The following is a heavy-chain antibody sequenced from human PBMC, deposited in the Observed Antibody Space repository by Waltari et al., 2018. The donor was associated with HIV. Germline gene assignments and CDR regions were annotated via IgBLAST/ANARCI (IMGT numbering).Heavy chain of an antibody. Sequence: QVQLQESGPGLVKPSETLSLTGAVSGDSISSGDFWGWSRNPPGQGLEWIGSIYHSGSTYYTPPLKSRVTISVDTSKNQFSLKLSSVTAADTAVYYCARDSGYCSSTSCHNKYGMDVWGQGTTVTVSS. CDR3: ARDSGYCSSTSCHNKYGMDV. V-gene: IGHV4-38-2*02. CDR1: GDSISSGDF. J-gene: IGHJ6*02. D-gene: IGHD2-2*01. CDR2: IYHSGST.